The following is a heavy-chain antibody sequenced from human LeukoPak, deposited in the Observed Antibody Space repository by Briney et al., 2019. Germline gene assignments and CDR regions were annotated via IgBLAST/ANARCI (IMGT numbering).Heavy chain of an antibody. J-gene: IGHJ3*02. D-gene: IGHD6-19*01. Sequence: SETLSLTCTVSGGSISSYYWSWIRQPPGKGLEWIGYIYYSGSTNYNPSLKSRVTILVDTSKNQFSLKLSSVTAADTAVYYCARSYSSGWADAFDIWGQGTMVTVSS. CDR1: GGSISSYY. V-gene: IGHV4-59*01. CDR3: ARSYSSGWADAFDI. CDR2: IYYSGST.